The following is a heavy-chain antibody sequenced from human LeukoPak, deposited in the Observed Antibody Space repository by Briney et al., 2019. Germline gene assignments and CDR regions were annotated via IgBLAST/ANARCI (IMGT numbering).Heavy chain of an antibody. Sequence: PSETLSLTCTVSGGSISSYYWSWLRQPPGKGLEWIGYIYYSGSTNYNPSLKSRVTISVDTSKNQFSLKLSSVTAADTAVYYCARVLPPMITFGGVIVAYNWFDPWGQGTLVTVSS. V-gene: IGHV4-59*01. J-gene: IGHJ5*02. CDR3: ARVLPPMITFGGVIVAYNWFDP. CDR1: GGSISSYY. D-gene: IGHD3-16*02. CDR2: IYYSGST.